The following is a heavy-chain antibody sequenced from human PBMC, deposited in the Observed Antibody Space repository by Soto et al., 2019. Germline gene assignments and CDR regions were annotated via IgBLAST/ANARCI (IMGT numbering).Heavy chain of an antibody. CDR1: GYSFTSYW. J-gene: IGHJ4*02. CDR2: IYPGDSDT. D-gene: IGHD1-1*01. V-gene: IGHV5-51*01. CDR3: ARTRDAYNPDPYFDY. Sequence: GESLKISCKGSGYSFTSYWIGWVRQMPGKGLEWMGIIYPGDSDTRYSPSFQGQVTISADKSISTAYLQWSSLKASDTAMYYCARTRDAYNPDPYFDYWGQGTLVTVSS.